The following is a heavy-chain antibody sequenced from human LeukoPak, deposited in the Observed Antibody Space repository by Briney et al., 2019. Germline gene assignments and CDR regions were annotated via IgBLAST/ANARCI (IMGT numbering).Heavy chain of an antibody. CDR3: ARVSLGNEPGSPQNYYYYGMDV. CDR1: GGTFCSYA. CDR2: IIPIFGTA. J-gene: IGHJ6*02. Sequence: SVKVSCTASGGTFCSYAISWVRQAPGQGLEWMGGIIPIFGTANYAQKFQGRVTITADESTSTAYMELSSLRSEDTAVYYCARVSLGNEPGSPQNYYYYGMDVWGQGTTVTVSS. V-gene: IGHV1-69*13.